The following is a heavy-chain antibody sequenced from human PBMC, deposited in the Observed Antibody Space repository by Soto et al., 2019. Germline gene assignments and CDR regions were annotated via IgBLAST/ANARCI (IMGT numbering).Heavy chain of an antibody. J-gene: IGHJ6*02. CDR2: IYPGDSDT. CDR1: GYSFTSYW. Sequence: GESLKISCQGSGYSFTSYWIGWVRQMPGKGLEWMGIIYPGDSDTRYSPSFQGQVTISADKSVSTAYLQWSSLKASDTAMYYCARHSPTYCFSTSCHEDEYYYYGMDVWGQGTTVTVSS. CDR3: ARHSPTYCFSTSCHEDEYYYYGMDV. D-gene: IGHD2-2*01. V-gene: IGHV5-51*01.